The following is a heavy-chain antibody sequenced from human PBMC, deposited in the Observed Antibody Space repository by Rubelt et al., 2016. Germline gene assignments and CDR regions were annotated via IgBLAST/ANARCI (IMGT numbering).Heavy chain of an antibody. CDR2: MSGSGGSI. Sequence: LQLQESGPGLVKPSETLSLTCTVSGASINISSYYWGWIRQPPGKGLEWVSTMSGSGGSIYYPDSVKGRFTISRENSKNTLYLQMGGLRAEDTAVDYCAREGSWGLVQHWGQGTLVTVSS. CDR1: GASINISSYY. D-gene: IGHD3-16*01. CDR3: AREGSWGLVQH. V-gene: IGHV3-23*01. J-gene: IGHJ1*01.